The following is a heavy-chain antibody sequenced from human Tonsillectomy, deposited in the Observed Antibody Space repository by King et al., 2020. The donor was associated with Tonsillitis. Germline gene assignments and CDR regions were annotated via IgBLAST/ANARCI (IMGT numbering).Heavy chain of an antibody. V-gene: IGHV3-30*18. J-gene: IGHJ4*02. D-gene: IGHD3-22*01. CDR1: GFTFSRYG. Sequence: VQLVESGGGVVQPGRSLRLSCAASGFTFSRYGMHWVRQAPGKGLEWVAVISYDGSNKYYADSVKGRFTISRDNSKNTLYVQMNSLRGEDTAVYYCAKDRGMTMIADGLDYWGQGTLVTVSS. CDR2: ISYDGSNK. CDR3: AKDRGMTMIADGLDY.